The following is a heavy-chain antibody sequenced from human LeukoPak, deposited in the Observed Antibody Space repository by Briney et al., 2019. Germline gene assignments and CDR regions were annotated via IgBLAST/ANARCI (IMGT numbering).Heavy chain of an antibody. V-gene: IGHV3-73*01. CDR3: TRRGDGDYGDY. CDR1: GFTFSGSA. Sequence: PGGSLRLSCAASGFTFSGSAMHWVRQASGKGLEWVGRIKSKANSYATAYAASVKDRFTISRDDSENTAFLQMNSLKTEDTAVYYCTRRGDGDYGDYWGQGTLVTVSS. CDR2: IKSKANSYAT. D-gene: IGHD4-17*01. J-gene: IGHJ4*02.